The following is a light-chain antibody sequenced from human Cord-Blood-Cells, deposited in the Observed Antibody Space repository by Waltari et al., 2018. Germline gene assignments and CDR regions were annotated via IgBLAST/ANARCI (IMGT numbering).Light chain of an antibody. J-gene: IGKJ4*01. Sequence: EIVLTQSPATLSLSPGDIAPLSGRARQSVSSYLAWYQQKPGQGPKLLIYDASNRATGIPARFSGSGSGTDFTLTISSLGPEDFAVYYCQQRSNWPALTVGGGTKVGIK. V-gene: IGKV3-11*01. CDR3: QQRSNWPALT. CDR1: QSVSSY. CDR2: DAS.